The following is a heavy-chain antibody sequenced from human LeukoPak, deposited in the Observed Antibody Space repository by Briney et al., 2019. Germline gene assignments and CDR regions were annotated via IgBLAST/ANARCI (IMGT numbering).Heavy chain of an antibody. CDR2: ISAYNGNT. CDR3: ARVGHARYCSSTSCSGWFDP. J-gene: IGHJ5*02. V-gene: IGHV1-18*01. D-gene: IGHD2-2*01. Sequence: ASVKVSCKASGYTFTSYGISWVRQAPGQGLEWMGWISAYNGNTNYAQKLQGRVTMTTDTSTSTAYMELRSLRSDDTAVYYCARVGHARYCSSTSCSGWFDPWGQGTLVTVSS. CDR1: GYTFTSYG.